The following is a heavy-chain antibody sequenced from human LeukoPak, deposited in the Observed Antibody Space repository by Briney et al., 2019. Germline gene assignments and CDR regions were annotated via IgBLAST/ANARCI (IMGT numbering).Heavy chain of an antibody. CDR3: ARDTAGNDY. D-gene: IGHD6-19*01. Sequence: GGSLRLSCTASGFTFSSYWMGWVRQAPGKGLEWVANIKQGGSEKYYVDSVKGRFTISRDNAKNSLYLQMNSLRAEDTAVYYCARDTAGNDYWGQGTLVTVSS. CDR2: IKQGGSEK. J-gene: IGHJ4*02. V-gene: IGHV3-7*01. CDR1: GFTFSSYW.